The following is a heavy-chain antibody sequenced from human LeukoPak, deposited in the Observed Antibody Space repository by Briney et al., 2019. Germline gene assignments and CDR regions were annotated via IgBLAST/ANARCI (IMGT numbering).Heavy chain of an antibody. Sequence: PSQTLSLTCTVSGGSISSGSYYWSWIRQPAGKGLEWIGRIYTSGSTNYNSSLKSRVTISVDTSKNQFSLKLSSVTAADTAVYYCARVGYSYGFDFDYWGQGTLVTVSS. CDR1: GGSISSGSYY. CDR3: ARVGYSYGFDFDY. J-gene: IGHJ4*02. CDR2: IYTSGST. V-gene: IGHV4-61*02. D-gene: IGHD5-18*01.